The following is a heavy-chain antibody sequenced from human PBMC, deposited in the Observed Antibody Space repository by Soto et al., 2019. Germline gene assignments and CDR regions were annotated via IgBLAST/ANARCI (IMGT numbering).Heavy chain of an antibody. Sequence: ASVKVSCKASGYTFTSYYMHWVLQAPGQGLEWMGIINPSGGSTSYAQKFQGRVTMTRDTSTSTVYMELSSLRSEDTAVYYCARDKVLLWFGESHAFDIWGQGTMVTVS. V-gene: IGHV1-46*03. J-gene: IGHJ3*02. D-gene: IGHD3-10*01. CDR2: INPSGGST. CDR3: ARDKVLLWFGESHAFDI. CDR1: GYTFTSYY.